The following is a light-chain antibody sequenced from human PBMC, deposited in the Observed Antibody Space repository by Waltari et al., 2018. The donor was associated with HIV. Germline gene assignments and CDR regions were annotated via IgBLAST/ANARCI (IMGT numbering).Light chain of an antibody. CDR3: QQYIEWPLT. Sequence: EIVMTQSPVTLSVSPGQRATLSCRASQSISGNIAWYQQKPGQAPRLLIFAGTTRATNVPARFSGSGFGTEFTLSISDLRSEDFAIYHCQQYIEWPLTFGQGTKVEVK. CDR1: QSISGN. J-gene: IGKJ1*01. CDR2: AGT. V-gene: IGKV3-15*01.